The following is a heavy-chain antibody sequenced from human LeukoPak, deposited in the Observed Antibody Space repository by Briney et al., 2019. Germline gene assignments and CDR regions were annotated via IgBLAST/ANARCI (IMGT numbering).Heavy chain of an antibody. V-gene: IGHV3-21*01. CDR1: GFTFSSYE. Sequence: PGGSLRLSCAASGFTFSSYEMNWVRQAPGKGLEWVSSISISSSYIYYADSVKGRFIISRDNARNSVFLQMNSLRAEDTAVYYCARDAYSSSRNDYWGQGTLVTVSS. J-gene: IGHJ4*02. CDR3: ARDAYSSSRNDY. CDR2: ISISSSYI. D-gene: IGHD6-13*01.